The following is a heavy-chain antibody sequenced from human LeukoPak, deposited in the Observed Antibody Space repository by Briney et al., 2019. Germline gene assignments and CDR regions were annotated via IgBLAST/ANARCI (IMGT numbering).Heavy chain of an antibody. CDR2: IWYDGSKK. CDR3: AKDRGGDCSGGRCYYYYYYMDV. V-gene: IGHV3-30*02. D-gene: IGHD2-15*01. CDR1: GFTFSNYG. Sequence: GGSLRLSCAASGFTFSNYGKHWVRQAPGKGLEWVALIWYDGSKKYYADSVKGRFTISRDNSKNTLYPQMNTLRAEDTAVYYCAKDRGGDCSGGRCYYYYYYMDVWGKGTTVTVSS. J-gene: IGHJ6*03.